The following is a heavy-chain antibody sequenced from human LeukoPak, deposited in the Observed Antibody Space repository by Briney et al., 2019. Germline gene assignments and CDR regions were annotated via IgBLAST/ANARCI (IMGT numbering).Heavy chain of an antibody. J-gene: IGHJ1*01. CDR1: GLPVGSTY. D-gene: IGHD4-11*01. V-gene: IGHV3-53*01. Sequence: GGSLSLSGEASGLPVGSTYMSGVGKPQGKGLEGFSVIYSAGSTYYADSVKGRFTISRDNSKNTLYLQMNSLRAEDTAVYYCARGRDYRGAEYFQHWGQGTLVTVSS. CDR2: IYSAGST. CDR3: ARGRDYRGAEYFQH.